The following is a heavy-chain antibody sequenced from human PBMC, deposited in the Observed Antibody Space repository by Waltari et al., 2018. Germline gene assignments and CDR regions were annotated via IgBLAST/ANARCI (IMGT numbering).Heavy chain of an antibody. Sequence: VQLVESGGGLVQRGGSLRLSCVASGFNFDDHCMRWVRQSPGKGLELVSSINWNGGSTCYADSVRGRFTISRDNAKNSLYLQMNSLRADDTALYYCAREKLMGEYIDYWGQGTLVTVSS. V-gene: IGHV3-20*04. CDR1: GFNFDDHC. D-gene: IGHD2-15*01. CDR2: INWNGGST. J-gene: IGHJ4*02. CDR3: AREKLMGEYIDY.